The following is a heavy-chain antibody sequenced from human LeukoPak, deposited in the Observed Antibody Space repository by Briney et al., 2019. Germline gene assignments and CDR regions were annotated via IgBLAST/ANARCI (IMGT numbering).Heavy chain of an antibody. CDR1: GGSFSGYY. CDR2: INHSGST. D-gene: IGHD6-19*01. Sequence: SETLSLTCAVYGGSFSGYYWSWIRQPPGKGLEWIGEINHSGSTNYNPSLKSRVTISVDTSKNQFSPKLSSVTAADTAVYYCATIIAVAGNYYFDYWGQGTLVTVSS. V-gene: IGHV4-34*01. CDR3: ATIIAVAGNYYFDY. J-gene: IGHJ4*02.